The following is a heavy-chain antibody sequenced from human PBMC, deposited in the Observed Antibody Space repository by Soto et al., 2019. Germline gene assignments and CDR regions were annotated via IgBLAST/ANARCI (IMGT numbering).Heavy chain of an antibody. J-gene: IGHJ4*02. D-gene: IGHD6-19*01. CDR3: ARDGSGWSRDY. Sequence: EVQLVESGGGLVKPGGSLRLSCEASGFTFSDCSMNWVRQAPGRGLEWVASISRSSDYIYYADSVKGRFTVSRDNAKNSLYLQMHSLRAEDTAMYYCARDGSGWSRDYWGQGTLVTVSS. CDR2: ISRSSDYI. CDR1: GFTFSDCS. V-gene: IGHV3-21*02.